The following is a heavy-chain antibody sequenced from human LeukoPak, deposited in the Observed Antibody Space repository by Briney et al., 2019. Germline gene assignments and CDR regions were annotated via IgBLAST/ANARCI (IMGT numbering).Heavy chain of an antibody. CDR1: GFTFTSCC. CDR2: MQQDRGEQ. J-gene: IGHJ3*02. Sequence: GGSLRLSCEASGFTFTSCCMSWVRQAPGQGLEWVAYMQQDRGEQYYVEYVKGRFTISRDKARSSLYLQLSSLRAEDTAMYYCASHRAYGGKYAAFDIWGRGTMVTVSS. V-gene: IGHV3-7*01. D-gene: IGHD4-23*01. CDR3: ASHRAYGGKYAAFDI.